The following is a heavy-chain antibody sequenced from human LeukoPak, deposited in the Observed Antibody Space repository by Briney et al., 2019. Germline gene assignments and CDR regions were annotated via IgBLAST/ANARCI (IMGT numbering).Heavy chain of an antibody. CDR2: MNPDSGNT. D-gene: IGHD5-12*01. J-gene: IGHJ4*02. V-gene: IGHV1-8*01. CDR1: GYTFTTYD. Sequence: ASVKVSCKASGYTFTTYDINWVRQAPGQGLEWMGWMNPDSGNTGYAQKFQGRVTMTSDTSIGTAYMELKSLKFEDTAIYFCARGQEWLRPFDLWGQGTLVTVSS. CDR3: ARGQEWLRPFDL.